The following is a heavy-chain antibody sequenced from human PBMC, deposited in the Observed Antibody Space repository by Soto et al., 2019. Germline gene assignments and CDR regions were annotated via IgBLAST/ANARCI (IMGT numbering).Heavy chain of an antibody. V-gene: IGHV3-30-3*01. D-gene: IGHD3-3*01. CDR1: GFTFSSYA. CDR2: ISYDGSNK. Sequence: QVQLVESGGGVVQPGRSLRLSCAASGFTFSSYAMHWVRQAPGKGLGWVAVISYDGSNKYYADSVKGRFTISRDNSKNTLYLQMNSLRAEDTAVYYCARSRDDFWSGYYDYWGQGTLVTVSS. CDR3: ARSRDDFWSGYYDY. J-gene: IGHJ4*02.